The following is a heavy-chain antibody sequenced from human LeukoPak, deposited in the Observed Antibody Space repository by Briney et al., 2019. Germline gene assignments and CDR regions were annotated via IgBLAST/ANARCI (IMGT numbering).Heavy chain of an antibody. Sequence: GGSLRLSCAASGFTFSIYEMNWVRQAPGKGLEWVSYISSSGSTIYYADSVKGRFTISRDNAKNSLYLQMNSLRAEDTAVYYCARGGSYLSAFDIWGQGTMVTVSS. CDR3: ARGGSYLSAFDI. CDR1: GFTFSIYE. CDR2: ISSSGSTI. V-gene: IGHV3-48*03. D-gene: IGHD1-26*01. J-gene: IGHJ3*02.